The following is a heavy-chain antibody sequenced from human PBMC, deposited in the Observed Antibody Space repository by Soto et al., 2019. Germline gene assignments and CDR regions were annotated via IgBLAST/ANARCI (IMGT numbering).Heavy chain of an antibody. CDR3: ARDYDILTGYPGHYYYYGMDV. V-gene: IGHV1-69*13. Sequence: SVKVSCKASGGTFSSYAISWVRQAPGQGLEWMGGIIPIFGTANYAQKFQGRVTITADESTSTAYMELSSLRSEDTAVYYCARDYDILTGYPGHYYYYGMDVWGQGTTVTVSS. CDR2: IIPIFGTA. J-gene: IGHJ6*02. CDR1: GGTFSSYA. D-gene: IGHD3-9*01.